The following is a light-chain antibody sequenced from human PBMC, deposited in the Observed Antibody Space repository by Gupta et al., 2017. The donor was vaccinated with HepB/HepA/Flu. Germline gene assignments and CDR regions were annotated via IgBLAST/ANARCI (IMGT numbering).Light chain of an antibody. CDR3: ETWDTKV. CDR1: SGHSSYI. CDR2: VESRGNY. J-gene: IGLJ2*01. V-gene: IGLV4-60*03. Sequence: PVLTAPSPASASLGSSVKLTCPVSSGHSSYIIAWHQQQPGKAPRYVMKVESRGNYNKGGGVPARFSGSSSGADRHLTISNLQSEDEAGYYCETWDTKVFGGGTKVTVL.